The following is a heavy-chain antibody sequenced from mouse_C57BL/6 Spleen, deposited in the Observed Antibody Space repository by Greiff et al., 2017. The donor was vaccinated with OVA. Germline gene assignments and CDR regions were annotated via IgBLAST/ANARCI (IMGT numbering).Heavy chain of an antibody. CDR2: IYPGSGNT. J-gene: IGHJ4*01. D-gene: IGHD2-4*01. CDR3: ARRGYYEDYAMDY. CDR1: GYTFTDYY. Sequence: QVQLQQSGAELVRPGASVKLSCKASGYTFTDYYINWVKQRPGQGLEWIARIYPGSGNTYYNEKFKGKATLTAEKSSSTAYMQLSSLTSEDSAVYFCARRGYYEDYAMDYWGQGTSVTVSS. V-gene: IGHV1-76*01.